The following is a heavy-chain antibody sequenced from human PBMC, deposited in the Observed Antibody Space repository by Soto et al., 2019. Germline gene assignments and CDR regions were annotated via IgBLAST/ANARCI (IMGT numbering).Heavy chain of an antibody. J-gene: IGHJ4*02. V-gene: IGHV3-23*01. Sequence: EVHLLESGGTLIQPGGSLRLSCAASGFDFSTYAMTWVRQAPGKGLEWVSGITYSGDTTYYADSVKGRFTISRDNFKKPVCLELNSLRPDHTGMYYCGKDWPGNRSVASEYWGQGTLVTVSS. CDR3: GKDWPGNRSVASEY. CDR1: GFDFSTYA. CDR2: ITYSGDTT. D-gene: IGHD3-10*01.